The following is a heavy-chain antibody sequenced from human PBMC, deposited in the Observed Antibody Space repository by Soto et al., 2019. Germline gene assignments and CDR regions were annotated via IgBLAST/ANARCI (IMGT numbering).Heavy chain of an antibody. J-gene: IGHJ4*02. Sequence: SETLSLTCAVYGGSFSGYYWSWIRQPPGKGLEWIGEINHSGSTNYNPSLKSRVTISVDTSKNQFSLKLSSVTAADTAVYYCARGRPLRRDSSGSYLGRSFDYWGQGTLVTVSS. V-gene: IGHV4-34*01. CDR3: ARGRPLRRDSSGSYLGRSFDY. D-gene: IGHD3-22*01. CDR1: GGSFSGYY. CDR2: INHSGST.